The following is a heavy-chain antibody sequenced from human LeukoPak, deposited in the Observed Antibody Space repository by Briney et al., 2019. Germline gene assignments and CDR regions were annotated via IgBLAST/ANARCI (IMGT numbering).Heavy chain of an antibody. CDR2: ISYDGSNK. Sequence: HSGGSLRLSCAASGFTFSNYGMHWVRQAPGKGLEWVAVISYDGSNKYHADSVKGRFTISRDNSKNTLFLQMNSLRAEDAAVYYCAKDRSWFYWGQGTLVTVSS. CDR3: AKDRSWFY. D-gene: IGHD6-13*01. CDR1: GFTFSNYG. J-gene: IGHJ4*02. V-gene: IGHV3-30*18.